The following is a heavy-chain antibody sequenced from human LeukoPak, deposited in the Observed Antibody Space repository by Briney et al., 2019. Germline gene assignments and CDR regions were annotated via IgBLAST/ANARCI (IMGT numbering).Heavy chain of an antibody. CDR2: ISSSSSFR. D-gene: IGHD1-7*01. CDR1: GFNFSSYS. J-gene: IGHJ4*02. CDR3: ARDRGLELLNY. Sequence: GGSLRLSCAASGFNFSSYSMNWVRQAPGKGLEWVSSISSSSSFRYYADSVKGRFTISRDNAKNSLYLQMNSLRAEDTAVYYCARDRGLELLNYWGQGTLVTVSS. V-gene: IGHV3-21*01.